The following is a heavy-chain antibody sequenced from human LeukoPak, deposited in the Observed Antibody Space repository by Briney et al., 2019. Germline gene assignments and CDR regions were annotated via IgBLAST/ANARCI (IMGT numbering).Heavy chain of an antibody. CDR1: GFTFSSYG. D-gene: IGHD6-19*01. V-gene: IGHV3-33*06. J-gene: IGHJ4*02. Sequence: PGGSLRLSCAASGFTFSSYGMHWVRQAPGKGLEWVAVIWYDGSNKYYADSVKGRFTISRDNSKNTLYLQMNSLRAEDTAVYYCAKVRRGSGWYREDLLDYWGQGTLVTVSS. CDR3: AKVRRGSGWYREDLLDY. CDR2: IWYDGSNK.